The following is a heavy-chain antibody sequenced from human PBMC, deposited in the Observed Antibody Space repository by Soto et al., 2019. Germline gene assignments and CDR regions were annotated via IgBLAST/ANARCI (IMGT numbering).Heavy chain of an antibody. V-gene: IGHV3-23*01. D-gene: IGHD2-2*01. CDR2: ISGSGGST. Sequence: GGSLRLSCAASGFTFSSYAMSWVRQAPGKGLEWVSVISGSGGSTYYADSVKGRFTISRDNSKNTLYLQMNILRAEDTAVYYCAKDGDYCSGPSCFLDSWGLGILVTVSS. CDR3: AKDGDYCSGPSCFLDS. CDR1: GFTFSSYA. J-gene: IGHJ4*02.